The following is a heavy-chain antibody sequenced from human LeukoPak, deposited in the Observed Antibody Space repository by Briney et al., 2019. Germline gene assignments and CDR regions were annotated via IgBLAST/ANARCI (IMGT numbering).Heavy chain of an antibody. CDR1: GGSFSGYY. CDR2: IHYSGSA. V-gene: IGHV4-34*01. D-gene: IGHD5-12*01. J-gene: IGHJ4*02. Sequence: PSETLSLTCAVYGGSFSGYYWTWIRQPPGKGLEWIGEIHYSGSATYNPSLKSRVTISVDTSKNQFSLKMTSVTAADTAVYYCARYIAATMMDYWGQGTLVTVSS. CDR3: ARYIAATMMDY.